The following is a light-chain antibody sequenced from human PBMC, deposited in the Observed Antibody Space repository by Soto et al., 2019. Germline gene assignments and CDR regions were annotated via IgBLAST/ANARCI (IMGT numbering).Light chain of an antibody. V-gene: IGKV3D-20*01. Sequence: IVLTHSPATMSLSPGERATLSVGAGEGVSSSYVSWYQMKAGLAHRLLIHDASTRASGIQDRFRGSKSGTDLTLTIRGLEPEDAALYYCQKYGSSPITFGQGTRLEI. CDR3: QKYGSSPIT. CDR2: DAS. J-gene: IGKJ5*01. CDR1: EGVSSSY.